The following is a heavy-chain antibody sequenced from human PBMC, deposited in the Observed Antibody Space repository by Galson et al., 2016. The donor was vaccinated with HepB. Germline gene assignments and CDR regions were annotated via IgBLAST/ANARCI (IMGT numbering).Heavy chain of an antibody. CDR2: ISAAHGDT. CDR3: VRAVTGSADWFDP. Sequence: SVKVSCKASGYTFSSNAVHWVRQAPGQRLEWMGWISAAHGDTKYSQKFQGRVTFTRDTPATTAYMELSSLRSEDTAVYYCVRAVTGSADWFDPWGQGTLVSVSS. CDR1: GYTFSSNA. J-gene: IGHJ5*02. D-gene: IGHD2-21*02. V-gene: IGHV1-3*01.